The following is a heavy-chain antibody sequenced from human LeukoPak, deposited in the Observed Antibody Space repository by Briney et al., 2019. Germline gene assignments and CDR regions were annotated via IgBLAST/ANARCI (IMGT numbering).Heavy chain of an antibody. CDR3: ARDLLGDFWSGYYAGLDY. D-gene: IGHD3-3*01. Sequence: GGSLRLSCAASGFTFSSYSMNWVRQAPGKGLEWVSYISSSSSTIYYADSVKGRFTISRDNAKNSLYVQMNSLRDEDTAVYYCARDLLGDFWSGYYAGLDYWGQGTLVTVSS. CDR2: ISSSSSTI. CDR1: GFTFSSYS. V-gene: IGHV3-48*02. J-gene: IGHJ4*02.